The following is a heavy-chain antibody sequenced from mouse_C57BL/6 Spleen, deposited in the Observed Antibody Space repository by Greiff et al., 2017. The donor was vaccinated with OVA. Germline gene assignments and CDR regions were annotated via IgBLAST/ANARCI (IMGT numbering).Heavy chain of an antibody. V-gene: IGHV1-76*01. CDR1: GYTFTDYY. CDR3: AATVVGYFDY. D-gene: IGHD1-1*01. Sequence: QVQLQQSGAELVRPGASVKLSCKASGYTFTDYYINWVKQRPGQGLEWIARIYPGSGNTYYNEKFKGKATLTAEKSSSTAYMQLSSLTSEDSAVYFCAATVVGYFDYWGQGTTLTVSS. J-gene: IGHJ2*01. CDR2: IYPGSGNT.